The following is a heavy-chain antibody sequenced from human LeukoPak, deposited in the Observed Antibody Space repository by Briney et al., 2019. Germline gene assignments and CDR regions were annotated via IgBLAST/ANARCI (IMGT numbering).Heavy chain of an antibody. CDR1: GFTFSSYG. J-gene: IGHJ3*02. CDR2: IKQDGSEK. V-gene: IGHV3-7*01. Sequence: GGSLRLSCAASGFTFSSYGMHWVRQAPGKGLEWVANIKQDGSEKYYVDSVKGRFTISRDNAKNSLYLQMNSLRAEDTAVYYCARGFSGYASGSYAFDIWGQGTMVTVSS. D-gene: IGHD3-10*01. CDR3: ARGFSGYASGSYAFDI.